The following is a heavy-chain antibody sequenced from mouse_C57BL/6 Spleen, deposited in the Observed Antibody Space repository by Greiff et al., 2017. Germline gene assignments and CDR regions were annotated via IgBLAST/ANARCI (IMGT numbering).Heavy chain of an antibody. D-gene: IGHD2-9*01. Sequence: DVKLQESGPGLVKPSQSLSLTCSVTGYSITSGYYWNWIRQFPGNKLEWMGYISYDGSNNYNPSLKNRISITRDTSKNQFFLKLNSVTTEDTATYYCARDPYYGYDVLFAYWGQGTLVTVSA. CDR2: ISYDGSN. CDR3: ARDPYYGYDVLFAY. CDR1: GYSITSGYY. J-gene: IGHJ3*01. V-gene: IGHV3-6*01.